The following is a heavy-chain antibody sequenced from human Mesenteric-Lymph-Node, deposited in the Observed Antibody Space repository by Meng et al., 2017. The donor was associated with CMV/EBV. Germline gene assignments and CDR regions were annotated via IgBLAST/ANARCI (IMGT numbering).Heavy chain of an antibody. J-gene: IGHJ6*02. V-gene: IGHV3-7*01. CDR1: GFTFSSYA. D-gene: IGHD6-6*01. CDR2: IKEDGSEE. Sequence: GGSLRLSCAASGFTFSSYAMHWVRQAPGKGLEWVANIKEDGSEEYYVDSVKGRFTISRDNAKNSLYLQMNSLRVEDTAVYYCAKGQLVRGYHYYYGLDVWGQGTTVTVSS. CDR3: AKGQLVRGYHYYYGLDV.